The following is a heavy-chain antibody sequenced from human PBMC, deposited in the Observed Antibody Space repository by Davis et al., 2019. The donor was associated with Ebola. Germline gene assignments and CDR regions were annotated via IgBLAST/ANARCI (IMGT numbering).Heavy chain of an antibody. CDR2: IRSKANSYAT. CDR3: VRDVRAFDY. D-gene: IGHD5-24*01. V-gene: IGHV3-73*01. J-gene: IGHJ4*02. CDR1: GFTFSGSA. Sequence: GESLKISCAASGFTFSGSAMHWVRQASGKGLEWVGRIRSKANSYATAYAASVKGRFTISRDDSKNTAYLQMNSLKTEDTAVYYCVRDVRAFDYWGQGTLVTVSA.